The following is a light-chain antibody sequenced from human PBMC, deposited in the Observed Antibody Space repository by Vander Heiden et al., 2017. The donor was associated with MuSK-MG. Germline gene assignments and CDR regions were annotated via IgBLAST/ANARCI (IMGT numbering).Light chain of an antibody. CDR3: MQDLQTWT. V-gene: IGKV2-28*01. Sequence: DIVMTQSPLSLPVTPGEPASISCRSSLSCLHSSGYTYLDWYLQRPGQSPQILIYLGSKRAYGVPDRFSGSGSGTDFTLKTSRGEAEDVGVYYCMQDLQTWTFGQGTKVEIK. CDR1: LSCLHSSGYTY. CDR2: LGS. J-gene: IGKJ1*01.